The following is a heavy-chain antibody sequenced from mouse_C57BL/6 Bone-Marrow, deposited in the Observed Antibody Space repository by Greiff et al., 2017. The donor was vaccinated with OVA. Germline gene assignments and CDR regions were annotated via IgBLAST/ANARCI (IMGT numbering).Heavy chain of an antibody. CDR1: GYTFTDYE. CDR2: IDPETGGT. D-gene: IGHD2-2*01. V-gene: IGHV1-15*01. CDR3: TRSGGYDERVWFAY. Sequence: QVQLKESGAELVRPGASVTLSCKASGYTFTDYEMHWVKQTPVHGLEWIGAIDPETGGTAYNQKFKGKAILTADKSSSTAYMELRSLTSEDSAVYYCTRSGGYDERVWFAYWGQGTLVTVSA. J-gene: IGHJ3*01.